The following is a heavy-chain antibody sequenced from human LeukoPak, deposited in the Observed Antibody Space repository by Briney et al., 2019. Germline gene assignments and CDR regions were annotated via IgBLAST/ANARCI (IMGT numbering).Heavy chain of an antibody. CDR3: ARAWGYLARWFDP. D-gene: IGHD5-18*01. CDR1: GGSISSSGYY. V-gene: IGHV4-31*03. Sequence: SETLSLTCTVSGGSISSSGYYWSWIRQHPGKGLEWIGYIYYSGSTYYNPSLKSRVTISVDTSKNQFSLKLSSVTAADTAVYYCARAWGYLARWFDPWGQGTLVTVPS. CDR2: IYYSGST. J-gene: IGHJ5*02.